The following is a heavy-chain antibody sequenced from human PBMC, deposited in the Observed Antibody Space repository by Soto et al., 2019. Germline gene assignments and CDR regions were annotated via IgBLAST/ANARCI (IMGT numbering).Heavy chain of an antibody. D-gene: IGHD3-10*01. CDR1: GYTLTAYP. J-gene: IGHJ4*02. CDR2: INVANGDT. V-gene: IGHV1-3*01. Sequence: QVQLVQSGAEVKKPGASVKVSCKASGYTLTAYPIHWVRQAPGQRLEWMGWINVANGDTGYSQKFQGRVTVTRDTSASTVYMELSSLTSEDTAVYYCARKDYYGAGVYYFDRWGQGTLVTVSS. CDR3: ARKDYYGAGVYYFDR.